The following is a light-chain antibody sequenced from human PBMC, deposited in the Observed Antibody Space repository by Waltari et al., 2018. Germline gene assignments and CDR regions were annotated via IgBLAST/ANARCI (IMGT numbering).Light chain of an antibody. CDR1: SSDVGGYNY. V-gene: IGLV2-14*03. CDR2: GVS. J-gene: IGLJ1*01. Sequence: QSALTQPASVSGSPGQSITIPCPGTSSDVGGYNYVPWYQQHPGKAPKLMIYGVSNRPSGVSNRFSGSKSGNTASLTISGLQAEDEADYYCSSHTSSSTRVFGTGTKVTVL. CDR3: SSHTSSSTRV.